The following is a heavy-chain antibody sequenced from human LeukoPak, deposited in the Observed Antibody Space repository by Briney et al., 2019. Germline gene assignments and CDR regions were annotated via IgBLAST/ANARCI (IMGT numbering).Heavy chain of an antibody. CDR1: GGTFSSYA. V-gene: IGHV1-69*06. Sequence: ASVKVSCKASGGTFSSYAISWVRQAPGQGLEWMGGIIPIFGTTNYAQKFQGRVTITADKSTSTAYMELRSLRSDDTAVYYCARVASSSWYVWFDPWDQGTLVTVSS. J-gene: IGHJ5*02. D-gene: IGHD6-13*01. CDR2: IIPIFGTT. CDR3: ARVASSSWYVWFDP.